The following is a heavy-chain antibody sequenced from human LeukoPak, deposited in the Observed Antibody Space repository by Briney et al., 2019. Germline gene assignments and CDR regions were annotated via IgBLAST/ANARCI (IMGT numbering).Heavy chain of an antibody. V-gene: IGHV4-38-2*02. CDR1: GYSIGSDFY. CDR2: VSHNTGA. D-gene: IGHD1-26*01. J-gene: IGHJ6*03. Sequence: NPSETLSLTCAVSGYSIGSDFYWGWIRHTPGKGLDCLGGVSHNTGASSNPSFKSRVTISLDTSKNHFSLPLTSVTAADTAVYFCAREPGWGHNYYYMDVWGKGTTVAVSS. CDR3: AREPGWGHNYYYMDV.